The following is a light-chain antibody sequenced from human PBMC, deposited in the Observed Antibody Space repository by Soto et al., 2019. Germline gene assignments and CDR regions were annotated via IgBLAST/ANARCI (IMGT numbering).Light chain of an antibody. Sequence: EIVMTQSPATLSVSPGERASLSCRASQSVGSNLAWYQQTAGQAPRLLIYGASTRATGIPARFSGSGSGTEFTLTISSLQSEDFAVYSCQQYNNWPHTFGQGTKLEIK. CDR1: QSVGSN. CDR2: GAS. CDR3: QQYNNWPHT. J-gene: IGKJ2*01. V-gene: IGKV3-15*01.